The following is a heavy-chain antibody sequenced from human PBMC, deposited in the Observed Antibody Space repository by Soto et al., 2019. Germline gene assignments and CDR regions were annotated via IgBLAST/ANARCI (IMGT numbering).Heavy chain of an antibody. CDR1: GDSFTNTNW. V-gene: IGHV4-4*02. J-gene: IGHJ4*02. CDR3: AKRSLHRLRFLETH. D-gene: IGHD3-3*01. CDR2: IYHSGAT. Sequence: QVQLQESGPGLLKPSETLSLTCTVSGDSFTNTNWWSWVRQSPGQGLEWIGEIYHSGATNYNPSLKSRLTMSIDKSKNEFSLKLNSVTAADTAVYYCAKRSLHRLRFLETHWGQGTLVTVSS.